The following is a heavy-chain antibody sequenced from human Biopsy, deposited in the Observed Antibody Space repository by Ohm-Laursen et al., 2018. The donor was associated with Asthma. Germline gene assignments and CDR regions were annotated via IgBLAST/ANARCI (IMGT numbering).Heavy chain of an antibody. J-gene: IGHJ4*02. Sequence: SVKVSCKASGGTFRSNSINWVRQAPGQGLEWMGRIIPIFGPTNYAQKFQGRVTISADDSTSTAYMELSSLSSEDTALYYCARGPEYVRSSGALDYWGQGTLVTVSS. V-gene: IGHV1-69*13. CDR2: IIPIFGPT. CDR1: GGTFRSNS. D-gene: IGHD2-2*01. CDR3: ARGPEYVRSSGALDY.